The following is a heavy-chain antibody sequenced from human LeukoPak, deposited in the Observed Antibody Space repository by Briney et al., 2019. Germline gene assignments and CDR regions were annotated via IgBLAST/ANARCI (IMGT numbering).Heavy chain of an antibody. CDR2: ISAYNGNT. J-gene: IGHJ4*02. CDR3: ARSSDYYGSGSYYKTFDY. Sequence: GASVKVSCKASGYTFTSYGISWVRQAPGQGLEWMGWISAYNGNTNYAQKLQGRVTMTTDPSTSTAYMELRSLRSDDTAVYYCARSSDYYGSGSYYKTFDYWGQGTLVTVSS. D-gene: IGHD3-10*01. CDR1: GYTFTSYG. V-gene: IGHV1-18*01.